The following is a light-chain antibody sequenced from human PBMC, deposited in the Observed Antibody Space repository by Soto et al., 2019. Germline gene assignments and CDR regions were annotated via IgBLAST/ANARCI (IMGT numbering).Light chain of an antibody. V-gene: IGKV1-39*01. Sequence: DIQMTQSPSSLSASVGDRVTITCRASQSITTYLNWYQQKPGKAPKLLIYAASTLQSGVPSRFSGSGSGTDFSLTISSLQFEDFATYYCQQSYSAVWTFGQGTKVEIK. CDR3: QQSYSAVWT. CDR1: QSITTY. CDR2: AAS. J-gene: IGKJ1*01.